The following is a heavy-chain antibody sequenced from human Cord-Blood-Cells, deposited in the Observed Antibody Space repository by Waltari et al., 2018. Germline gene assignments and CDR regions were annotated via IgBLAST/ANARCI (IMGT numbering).Heavy chain of an antibody. CDR3: ARARDSGYDFDY. Sequence: QVQLVQSGAEVKKPGASVKVSCKASGYTFTSYAMHWVRQAPGQRLEWMGWINAGNGNTKYSQKFRGRVTITRDTSASTAYMELSSLRSEDTAVYYCARARDSGYDFDYWGQGTLVTVSS. D-gene: IGHD5-12*01. J-gene: IGHJ4*02. V-gene: IGHV1-3*01. CDR1: GYTFTSYA. CDR2: INAGNGNT.